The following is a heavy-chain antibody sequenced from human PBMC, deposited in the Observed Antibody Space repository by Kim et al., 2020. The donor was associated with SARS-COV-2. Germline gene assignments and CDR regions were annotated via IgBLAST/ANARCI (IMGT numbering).Heavy chain of an antibody. D-gene: IGHD3-3*02. CDR2: ISYDAKHK. CDR1: GFALRSFA. CDR3: ARERDASLAHWDFDY. V-gene: IGHV3-30*04. Sequence: GGSLRLSCTASGFALRSFAIHWVRQTPGKGLEWVAVISYDAKHKYCVESVKDRFTISRDNSKDTVYLQMNSLRTEDSAVYFCARERDASLAHWDFDYWAREPWSPSPQ. J-gene: IGHJ4*02.